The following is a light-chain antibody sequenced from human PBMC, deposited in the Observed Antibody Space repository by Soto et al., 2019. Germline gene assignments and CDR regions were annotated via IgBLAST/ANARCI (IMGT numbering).Light chain of an antibody. Sequence: QSVLTQPASVSGSPGQSITISCTGTSSDVGGHNSVSWYRQDPGKAPKLMIYDVSNRPSGVSDRFSVSKSGNTASLTISGLQIEDEADYYCSSFTSGVTYVFGTGTKVTVL. CDR2: DVS. CDR1: SSDVGGHNS. J-gene: IGLJ1*01. CDR3: SSFTSGVTYV. V-gene: IGLV2-14*01.